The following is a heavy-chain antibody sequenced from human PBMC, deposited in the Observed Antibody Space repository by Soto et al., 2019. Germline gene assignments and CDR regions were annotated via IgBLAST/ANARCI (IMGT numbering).Heavy chain of an antibody. V-gene: IGHV1-18*01. D-gene: IGHD2-15*01. CDR3: ARFLVAAAGLGNYYYYGMDV. Sequence: GASVKVSCKASGYTFTSYGISWVRQAPGQGLEWMGWISAYNGNTNYAQKLQGRVTMTTDTSTSTAYMELRSLRSDDTAVYYCARFLVAAAGLGNYYYYGMDVWGQGTTVTVSS. CDR2: ISAYNGNT. J-gene: IGHJ6*02. CDR1: GYTFTSYG.